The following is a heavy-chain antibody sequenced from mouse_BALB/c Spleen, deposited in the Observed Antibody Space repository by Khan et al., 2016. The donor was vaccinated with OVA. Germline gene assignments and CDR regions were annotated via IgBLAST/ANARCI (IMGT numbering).Heavy chain of an antibody. D-gene: IGHD1-2*01. CDR2: INPGNSDT. J-gene: IGHJ4*01. CDR1: GYSFTSYW. V-gene: IGHV1-5*01. Sequence: VQLQQSGTVLARPGASVKMSCKASGYSFTSYWMHWVKQRPGQGLEWIGAINPGNSDTSYNQKFKGKAKLTAVTSASTAYLELSSLTNEDSAVDYCTRGSHYYGYGYAMDYWGQGTSVTVSS. CDR3: TRGSHYYGYGYAMDY.